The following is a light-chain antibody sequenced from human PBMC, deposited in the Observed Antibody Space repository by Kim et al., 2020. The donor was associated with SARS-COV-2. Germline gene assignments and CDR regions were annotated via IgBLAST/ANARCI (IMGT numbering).Light chain of an antibody. CDR2: RAS. Sequence: IVLTQSPGTLSVSPGEKATLSCRASQSLSSPYLAWYQQRHGQAPSLLISRASLRATGVPDRFSGSGSGTDFTLTISRVETEDSAMYYCQKYDRPQVTFGPGTKVDIK. CDR3: QKYDRPQVT. J-gene: IGKJ3*01. CDR1: QSLSSPY. V-gene: IGKV3-20*01.